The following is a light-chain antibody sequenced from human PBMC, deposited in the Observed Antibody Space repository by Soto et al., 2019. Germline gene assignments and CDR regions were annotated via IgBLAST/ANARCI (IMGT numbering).Light chain of an antibody. CDR1: QSISRQ. Sequence: DIQMTQSPSTLSASVGDRVSITCRASQSISRQLAWYQQKPGKAPNLLIYQASNLETGVPSRFTGSGSGKEFTLTIRSLQAEDLTTYYCLQDPGYWTFGQGTKVEVK. CDR2: QAS. CDR3: LQDPGYWT. J-gene: IGKJ1*01. V-gene: IGKV1-5*03.